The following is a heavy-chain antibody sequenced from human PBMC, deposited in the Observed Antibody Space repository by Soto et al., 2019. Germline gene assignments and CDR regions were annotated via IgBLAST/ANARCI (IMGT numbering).Heavy chain of an antibody. J-gene: IGHJ6*03. CDR3: ARGRDIVVVPAADYYYMDV. CDR2: MNPNSGNT. V-gene: IGHV1-8*01. D-gene: IGHD2-2*01. CDR1: GYTFTRYD. Sequence: ASVKVSCKASGYTFTRYDINWVRQATGQGLEWMGWMNPNSGNTGYAQKFQGRVTMTRNTSISTAYMELSSLRSEDTAVYYCARGRDIVVVPAADYYYMDVWGKGTTVTVSS.